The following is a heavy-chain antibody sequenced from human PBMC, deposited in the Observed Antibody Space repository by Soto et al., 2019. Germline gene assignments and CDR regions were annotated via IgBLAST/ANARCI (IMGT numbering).Heavy chain of an antibody. CDR3: TLYDALFFDF. CDR1: GFTFNIFN. D-gene: IGHD2-8*01. J-gene: IGHJ4*02. CDR2: ITNSDYT. Sequence: GGSLRLSCAASGFTFNIFNMNWVRQAPGKGLEWVSSITNSDYTSYADSVKGRFTISRDNAKKSLYLQMNSLRAEDTAVYYCTLYDALFFDFWGQGALVTVSS. V-gene: IGHV3-21*01.